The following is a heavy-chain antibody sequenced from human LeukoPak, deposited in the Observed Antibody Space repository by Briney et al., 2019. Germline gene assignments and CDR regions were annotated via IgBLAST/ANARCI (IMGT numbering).Heavy chain of an antibody. CDR2: ISWNSGSI. D-gene: IGHD2-2*03. CDR1: GFTFDDYA. J-gene: IGHJ4*02. CDR3: AKDDGYCSSTSCSSFDY. Sequence: GRPLRLSCAASGFTFDDYAMHWVRQAPGKGLEWVSGISWNSGSIGYADSVKGRFTISRDNAKNSLYLQMNSLRAEDTALYYCAKDDGYCSSTSCSSFDYWGQGTLVTVSS. V-gene: IGHV3-9*01.